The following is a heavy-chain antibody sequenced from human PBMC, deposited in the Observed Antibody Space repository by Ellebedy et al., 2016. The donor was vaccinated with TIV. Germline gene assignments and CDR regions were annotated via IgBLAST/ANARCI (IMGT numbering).Heavy chain of an antibody. D-gene: IGHD2-15*01. Sequence: AASVKVSCKASGYRFFNYGISWVRQAPGQGLEWMGWISIYNDNTKYAQTLQGRVTMTTDTSTNTAYMELRSLRSDDTAVYYCARVGYCSGGSCHSDLVGHFDYWGQGTLVTVSS. CDR3: ARVGYCSGGSCHSDLVGHFDY. J-gene: IGHJ4*02. CDR1: GYRFFNYG. V-gene: IGHV1-18*01. CDR2: ISIYNDNT.